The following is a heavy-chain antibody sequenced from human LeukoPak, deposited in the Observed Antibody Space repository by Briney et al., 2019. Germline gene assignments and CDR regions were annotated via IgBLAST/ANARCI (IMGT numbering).Heavy chain of an antibody. CDR2: INTDETTT. Sequence: AGSLRLSCAASGFTFSHFCRHWVRQPPGKGLEWISRINTDETTTGYADSVKGRFTIYRDNAENTIYLQMTRLRVEDTAVYYCTRGFRVEARPLNDYWGQGTLVTVSS. D-gene: IGHD2-15*01. CDR3: TRGFRVEARPLNDY. V-gene: IGHV3-74*01. J-gene: IGHJ4*02. CDR1: GFTFSHFC.